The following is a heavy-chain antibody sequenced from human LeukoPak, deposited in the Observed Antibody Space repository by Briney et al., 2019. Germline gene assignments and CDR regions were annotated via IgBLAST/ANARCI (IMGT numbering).Heavy chain of an antibody. Sequence: SETLSLTCCVYAFSFSSFYWGWSRQSPGKGLEWSVRIYTGDRTNSHPSLNSRATMTEDTSKNQFSLKLSSVTAADTAVYYCARDREYYNSSPFDPWGQGTLVTVSS. J-gene: IGHJ5*02. D-gene: IGHD3-22*01. CDR2: IYTGDRT. V-gene: IGHV4-59*10. CDR3: ARDREYYNSSPFDP. CDR1: AFSFSSFY.